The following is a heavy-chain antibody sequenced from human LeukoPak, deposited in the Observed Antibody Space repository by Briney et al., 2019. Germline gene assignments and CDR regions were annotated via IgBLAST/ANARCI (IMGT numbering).Heavy chain of an antibody. V-gene: IGHV4-59*01. CDR1: GGSISSYY. CDR3: ARAVRYSLPFLDY. D-gene: IGHD3-3*01. Sequence: SETLSLTCTVSGGSISSYYWSWIRQSPGKGLEWIGYIYYSGSTNYNPSLKSRVTISVDTSKNQFSLKLSSVTAADTAVYYCARAVRYSLPFLDYWGQGTLVTVSS. J-gene: IGHJ4*02. CDR2: IYYSGST.